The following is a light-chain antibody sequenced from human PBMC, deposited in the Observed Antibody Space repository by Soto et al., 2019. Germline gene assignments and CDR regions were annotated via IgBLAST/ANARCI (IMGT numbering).Light chain of an antibody. J-gene: IGKJ1*01. CDR2: GAS. Sequence: EIVVTHSPGPLSLSPGERVTLSCRASQSVSNNYLAWYQQKPGQAPRLLIYGASNRATGIPDRFSGSGSGTDFTLTISRLEPEDFAVYYCQQYGSSGTFGQGSKVDIK. CDR3: QQYGSSGT. CDR1: QSVSNNY. V-gene: IGKV3-20*01.